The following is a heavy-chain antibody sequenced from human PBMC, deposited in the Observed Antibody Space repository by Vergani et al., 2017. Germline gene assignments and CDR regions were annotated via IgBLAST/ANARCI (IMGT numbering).Heavy chain of an antibody. CDR2: VFHSGSA. Sequence: QVQLQESGPGLVKPSETLSLTCSVSGYSISRGYYWGWIRQPPGKGLEWIATVFHSGSAYYNPSLRRRVTISVETSKNQFSLRLTTLTAADTAVYYCAKSQPLYGIRYSWFDPWGQGTLVTVAS. J-gene: IGHJ5*02. CDR3: AKSQPLYGIRYSWFDP. D-gene: IGHD2-21*01. CDR1: GYSISRGYY. V-gene: IGHV4-38-2*02.